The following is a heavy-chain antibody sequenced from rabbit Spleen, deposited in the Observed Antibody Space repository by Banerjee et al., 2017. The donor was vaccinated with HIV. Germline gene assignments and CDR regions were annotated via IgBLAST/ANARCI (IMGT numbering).Heavy chain of an antibody. Sequence: QSLEESGGDLVKPGASLTLTCAASGVSFSGSSYMCWVRQAPGKGLEWIACIETGSSGFTYFASWAKGRFTISKTSSTTVTLQMTSLTAADTATYFCARDTRSSFSSYGMDLWGPGTLVTVS. J-gene: IGHJ6*01. V-gene: IGHV1S40*01. D-gene: IGHD1-1*01. CDR3: ARDTRSSFSSYGMDL. CDR1: GVSFSGSSY. CDR2: IETGSSGFT.